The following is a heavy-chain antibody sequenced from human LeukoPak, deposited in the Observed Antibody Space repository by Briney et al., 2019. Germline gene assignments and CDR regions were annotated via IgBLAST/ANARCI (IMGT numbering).Heavy chain of an antibody. V-gene: IGHV3-9*01. CDR2: ISWNSGSI. J-gene: IGHJ3*02. CDR1: GFTFDDYA. D-gene: IGHD5-12*01. Sequence: GGSLRLSCAASGFTFDDYAMHWVRQAPGKGLEWVSGISWNSGSIGYADSVKGRFTISRDNAKNSLYLQMNSLRAEDTAVYYCARVTRGSGYAFDIWGQGTMVTVSS. CDR3: ARVTRGSGYAFDI.